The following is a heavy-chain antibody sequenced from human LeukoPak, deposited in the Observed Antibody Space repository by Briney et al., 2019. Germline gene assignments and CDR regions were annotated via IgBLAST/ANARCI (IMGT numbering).Heavy chain of an antibody. J-gene: IGHJ6*02. CDR1: GGSISSGDYY. CDR3: ARYCGGDCPVYYYYGMDV. CDR2: IYYSGST. Sequence: PSQTLSLTCTVSGGSISSGDYYWSWIRQPPGKGLEWIGYIYYSGSTYYNPPLKSRVTISVDTSKNQFSLKLSSVTAADTAVYYCARYCGGDCPVYYYYGMDVWGQGTTVTVSS. D-gene: IGHD2-21*02. V-gene: IGHV4-30-4*01.